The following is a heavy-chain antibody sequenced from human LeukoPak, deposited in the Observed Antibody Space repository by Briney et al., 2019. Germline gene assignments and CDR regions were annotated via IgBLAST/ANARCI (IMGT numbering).Heavy chain of an antibody. V-gene: IGHV3-30*04. D-gene: IGHD6-13*01. CDR3: ARVGDPEPGIAAPYFDY. CDR1: GFTFSSYA. CDR2: ISYDGSNK. J-gene: IGHJ4*02. Sequence: GRSLRLSCAASGFTFSSYAMHWVRQAPGKGLEWVAVISYDGSNKYYADSVKGRFTISRDNSKNTLYLQMNSLRAEDTAVYYCARVGDPEPGIAAPYFDYWGQGTLVTVSS.